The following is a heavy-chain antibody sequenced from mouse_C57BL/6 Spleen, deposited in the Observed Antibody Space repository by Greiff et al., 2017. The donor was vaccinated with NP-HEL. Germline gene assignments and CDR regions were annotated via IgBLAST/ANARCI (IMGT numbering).Heavy chain of an antibody. D-gene: IGHD2-3*01. CDR1: GYTFTSYW. J-gene: IGHJ4*01. V-gene: IGHV1-69*01. CDR3: ARIPRWLLLGDAMDY. CDR2: IDPSDSYT. Sequence: VQLQQPGAELVMPGASVKLSCKASGYTFTSYWMHWVKQRPGQGLEWIGEIDPSDSYTNYNQKFKGKSTLTVDKSSSTAYMQLSSLTSEDSAVYYCARIPRWLLLGDAMDYWGQGTSVTVSS.